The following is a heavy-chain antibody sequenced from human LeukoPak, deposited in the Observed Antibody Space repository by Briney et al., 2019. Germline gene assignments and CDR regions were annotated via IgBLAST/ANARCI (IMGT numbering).Heavy chain of an antibody. CDR3: ARVDGGDYGAHFDY. V-gene: IGHV4-59*01. CDR2: IYYSGST. J-gene: IGHJ4*02. D-gene: IGHD4-17*01. Sequence: SETLSLTCTVSGGSISSYYWSWIRQPPGKGLKWIGYIYYSGSTNYNPSLKSRVTISVDTSKNQFSLKLSSVTAADTAVYYCARVDGGDYGAHFDYWGQGTLVTVSS. CDR1: GGSISSYY.